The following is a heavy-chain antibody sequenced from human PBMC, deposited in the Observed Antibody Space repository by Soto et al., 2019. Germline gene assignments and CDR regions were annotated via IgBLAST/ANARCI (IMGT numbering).Heavy chain of an antibody. CDR1: GGSISSYY. D-gene: IGHD1-1*01. Sequence: SETLSLTCTVSGGSISSYYWSWIRQPPGKGLEWIGYIYYSGSTNYNPSLKSRVTISVDTSKNQFSLKLSSVTAADTAVYYCAGYNWNVPWFDPWGQGTLVTVSS. J-gene: IGHJ5*02. V-gene: IGHV4-59*01. CDR3: AGYNWNVPWFDP. CDR2: IYYSGST.